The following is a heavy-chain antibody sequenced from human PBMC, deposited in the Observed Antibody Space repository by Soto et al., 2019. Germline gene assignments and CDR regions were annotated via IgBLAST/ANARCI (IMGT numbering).Heavy chain of an antibody. Sequence: KPSETLSLTCPVSGGSVISGSYCFICIRQRPWSGLEWIGYIYYSGSTNYNPSLKSRVTISVDTSKNQFSLKLSSVTAADTAVYYCARGRYDTILHYYYYYGMDVWGQGTTVTVSS. J-gene: IGHJ6*02. D-gene: IGHD3-22*01. CDR3: ARGRYDTILHYYYYYGMDV. CDR1: GGSVISGSYC. CDR2: IYYSGST. V-gene: IGHV4-61*01.